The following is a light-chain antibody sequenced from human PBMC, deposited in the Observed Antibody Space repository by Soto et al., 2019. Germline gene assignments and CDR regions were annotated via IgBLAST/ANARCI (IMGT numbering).Light chain of an antibody. Sequence: EIVMTHSPATLSVFPGERATLSCRASQSVSVNLAWYQQKPGQAPRLLIYGASSRAPGIPARFSGSGSGRDFTLTISSLQSEDLAVYYCQQYHNWGEFGQGTKVDIK. J-gene: IGKJ1*01. V-gene: IGKV3-15*01. CDR2: GAS. CDR3: QQYHNWGE. CDR1: QSVSVN.